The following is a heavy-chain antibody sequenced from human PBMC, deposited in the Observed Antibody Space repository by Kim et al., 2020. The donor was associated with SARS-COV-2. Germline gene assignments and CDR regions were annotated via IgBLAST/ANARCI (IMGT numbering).Heavy chain of an antibody. CDR3: ARQRGTGYSSSWYFDY. V-gene: IGHV4-59*08. J-gene: IGHJ4*02. CDR2: IYYSGST. Sequence: SETLSLTCIVSGGSISSYYWSWIRQPPGKGLEWIGYIYYSGSTNYNPSLKSRVTISVDTSKNQFSLKLSSVTAADTAVYYCARQRGTGYSSSWYFDYWGQGTLVTVSS. CDR1: GGSISSYY. D-gene: IGHD6-13*01.